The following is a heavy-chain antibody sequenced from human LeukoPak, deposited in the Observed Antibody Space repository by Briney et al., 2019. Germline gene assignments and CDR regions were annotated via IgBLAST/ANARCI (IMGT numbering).Heavy chain of an antibody. D-gene: IGHD6-19*01. Sequence: PSETLSLTCAVHGGSFSGYYWSWIRQPPGKGLEWIGEINHSGSTNYNPSLKSRVTISVDASKNQFSLKLSSVTAADTAVYYCASAYSSGWYGYWGQGTLVTVSS. CDR3: ASAYSSGWYGY. J-gene: IGHJ4*02. CDR1: GGSFSGYY. CDR2: INHSGST. V-gene: IGHV4-34*01.